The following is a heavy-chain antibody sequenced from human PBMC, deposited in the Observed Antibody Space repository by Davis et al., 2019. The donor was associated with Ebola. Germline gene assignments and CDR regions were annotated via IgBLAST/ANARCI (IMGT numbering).Heavy chain of an antibody. Sequence: GESLKISCTASGFTFGDYAMSWFRQAPGKGLEWVGFIRSKAYGGTTEYAASVKGRFTISRDDSKSIAYLQMNSLKTEDTAVYYCTSGVEMATIPSFDYWGQGTLVTVSS. CDR1: GFTFGDYA. J-gene: IGHJ4*02. CDR3: TSGVEMATIPSFDY. V-gene: IGHV3-49*03. CDR2: IRSKAYGGTT. D-gene: IGHD5-24*01.